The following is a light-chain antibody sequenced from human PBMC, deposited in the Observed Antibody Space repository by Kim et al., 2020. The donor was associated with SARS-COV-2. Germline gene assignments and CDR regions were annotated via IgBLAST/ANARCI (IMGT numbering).Light chain of an antibody. CDR3: QQYDSYPLT. J-gene: IGKJ3*01. CDR1: QDIRNY. Sequence: DIQMTQSPSSLSASVGDRVTITCRASQDIRNYVAWFQQEPGRAPRSLIHAASTLQSGVPSRFSGSGSGTEFTLTISSLQPEDFATYYCQQYDSYPLTFGPGTKVDIK. CDR2: AAS. V-gene: IGKV1-16*01.